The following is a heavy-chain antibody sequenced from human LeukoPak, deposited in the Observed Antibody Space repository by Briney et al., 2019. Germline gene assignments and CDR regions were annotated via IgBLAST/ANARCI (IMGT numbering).Heavy chain of an antibody. J-gene: IGHJ4*02. V-gene: IGHV3-7*01. D-gene: IGHD3-22*01. Sequence: PGGSLRLSCAASGFNFSINWMTWVRQAPGKGLEWVANIQDDGVEKNYVESVKGRFIISRDNAKDSLYLQMNSLRAEDTAVYYCARGASSGSYSNLDYWGQGTLVTVSS. CDR2: IQDDGVEK. CDR1: GFNFSINW. CDR3: ARGASSGSYSNLDY.